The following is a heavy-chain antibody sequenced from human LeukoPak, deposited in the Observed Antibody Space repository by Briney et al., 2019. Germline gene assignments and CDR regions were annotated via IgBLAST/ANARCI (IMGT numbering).Heavy chain of an antibody. Sequence: SVTVSSKASGYTFITYGISWVRQAPGQGLEWMGWISAYTGNTNYAQNVQGRVTMTTDTSTSTAYLELRSLRSDDTAVYYCARDCGNCGGAPDDTFDIWGQGTMVTVSS. CDR2: ISAYTGNT. CDR3: ARDCGNCGGAPDDTFDI. CDR1: GYTFITYG. V-gene: IGHV1-18*01. D-gene: IGHD2-21*01. J-gene: IGHJ3*02.